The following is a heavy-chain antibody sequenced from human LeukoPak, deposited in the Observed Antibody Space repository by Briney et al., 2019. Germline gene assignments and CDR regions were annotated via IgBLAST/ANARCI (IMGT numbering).Heavy chain of an antibody. CDR1: GFTFSSYS. CDR2: FKTNYNQV. V-gene: IGHV3-21*04. CDR3: ARSVPDYTRFDF. Sequence: GGSPRLSCAASGFTFSSYSMNWVRQAPGKGLEWVSTFKTNYNQVYYAESVRGRFTISTDNSKNTAYLQMNSLRVEDTALYYCARSVPDYTRFDFWGQGALVTVSS. D-gene: IGHD4-11*01. J-gene: IGHJ4*02.